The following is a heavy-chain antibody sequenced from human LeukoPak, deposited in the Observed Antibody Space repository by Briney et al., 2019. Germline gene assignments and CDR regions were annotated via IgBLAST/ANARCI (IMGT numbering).Heavy chain of an antibody. CDR3: ATLYGDYVISDY. D-gene: IGHD4-17*01. V-gene: IGHV1-2*02. Sequence: ASVKVSCKASGYRFTVYYMHWVRQAPRKGLEWMGWINPNSGGTHYAQKFLGRVTMTRDTSINTAYLELSRLTSDDTALYYCATLYGDYVISDYWGQGTLVTVSS. CDR2: INPNSGGT. CDR1: GYRFTVYY. J-gene: IGHJ4*02.